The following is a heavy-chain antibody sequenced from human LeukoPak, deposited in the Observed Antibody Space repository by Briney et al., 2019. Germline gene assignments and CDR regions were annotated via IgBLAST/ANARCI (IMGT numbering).Heavy chain of an antibody. CDR2: INPNSGGT. V-gene: IGHV1-2*02. CDR3: ARKLERDDAFDI. CDR1: GYTFTGYY. J-gene: IGHJ3*02. Sequence: ASVKVSCKASGYTFTGYYMHWVRQAPGQGLEWMGRINPNSGGTNYAQKFQGRVTMTRDTSISTAYMELSRLRSDDTAVYYCARKLERDDAFDIWGQGTMVTVSS. D-gene: IGHD1-1*01.